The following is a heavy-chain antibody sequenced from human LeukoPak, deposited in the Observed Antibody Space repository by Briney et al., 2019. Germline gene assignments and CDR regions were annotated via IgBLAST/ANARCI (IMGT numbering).Heavy chain of an antibody. CDR3: AKGYETDHLRPFDY. V-gene: IGHV3-23*01. Sequence: GGSLRLSCAASGFTFSSYAMSWVRQAPGKGLEWVSAISGSGGTTYYADSVKGRFTISRDNSKNTLYLQMNSLRAEDTALYYCAKGYETDHLRPFDYWGQGTLVTVSS. J-gene: IGHJ4*02. CDR1: GFTFSSYA. CDR2: ISGSGGTT. D-gene: IGHD1-14*01.